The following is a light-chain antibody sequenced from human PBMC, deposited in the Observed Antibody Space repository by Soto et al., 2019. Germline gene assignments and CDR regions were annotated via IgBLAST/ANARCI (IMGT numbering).Light chain of an antibody. CDR1: TSHVGGYDY. CDR3: YSFTGGITRDV. CDR2: EVS. V-gene: IGLV2-14*01. J-gene: IGLJ1*01. Sequence: QSVLTQPASVSGSPGQSITISCTGTTSHVGGYDYVSCYQQHPGQAPKLLIYEVSNPPSGVSHRFSGSKSGNTASLSISGLQAEDVADYYGYSFTGGITRDVFGTGTKVKVL.